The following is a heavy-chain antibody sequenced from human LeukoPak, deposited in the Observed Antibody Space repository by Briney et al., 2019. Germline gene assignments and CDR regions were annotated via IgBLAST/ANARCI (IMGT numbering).Heavy chain of an antibody. J-gene: IGHJ4*02. V-gene: IGHV5-51*01. CDR1: GYSFSSYW. D-gene: IGHD6-6*01. Sequence: GESLKISCKGSGYSFSSYWIAWVRQMPGKGLEWMGIIHPGNSETTYNPSFRGQVTMSADKSISTAYLQWSSLEASDTAMYYCARRLSSIAASAASDYWGQGTPVTVSS. CDR3: ARRLSSIAASAASDY. CDR2: IHPGNSET.